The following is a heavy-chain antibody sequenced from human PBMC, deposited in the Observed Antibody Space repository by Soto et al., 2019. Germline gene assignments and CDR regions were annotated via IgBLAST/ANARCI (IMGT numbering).Heavy chain of an antibody. CDR1: GFTFSSYD. Sequence: EVQLVESGGGLVQPGGSLRLSCAASGFTFSSYDMHWVRQATGKGLEWVSAIGTAGDTYYPGSVKGRFTISRENAKNSLYLQMHSLRAEDTAVYYCARGGDPVATISFPYHYGMDVWGQGTTVTVSS. D-gene: IGHD5-12*01. V-gene: IGHV3-13*01. J-gene: IGHJ6*02. CDR3: ARGGDPVATISFPYHYGMDV. CDR2: IGTAGDT.